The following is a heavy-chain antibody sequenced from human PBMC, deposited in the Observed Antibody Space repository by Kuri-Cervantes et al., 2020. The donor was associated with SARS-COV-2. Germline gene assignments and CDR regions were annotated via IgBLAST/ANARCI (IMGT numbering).Heavy chain of an antibody. CDR1: GGSISSGGYY. CDR2: IYHSGST. CDR3: ARDNYDFWSGASLPGY. Sequence: SETLSLTCTVSGGSISSGGYYWSWIRQPPGKGLEWIGYIYHSGSTYYNPSLKSRVTISVDRSKNQFSLKLSSVTAADTAVYYCARDNYDFWSGASLPGYWGQRTLVTVSS. J-gene: IGHJ4*02. V-gene: IGHV4-30-2*01. D-gene: IGHD3-3*01.